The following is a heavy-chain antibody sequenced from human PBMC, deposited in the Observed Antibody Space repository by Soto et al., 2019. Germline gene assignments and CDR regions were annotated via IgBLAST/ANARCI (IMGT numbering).Heavy chain of an antibody. J-gene: IGHJ6*03. CDR1: GYTFTSHG. CDR2: ISAYNGNT. Sequence: QVQLVQSGAEVKKPGASVKVSCKASGYTFTSHGISWVRQAPGQGLEWMGWISAYNGNTNYAQKLQGRVTMTTDTSTSTAYMELRSLRSDDTAVYYCARAIQTDYYYYYYYMDVWGKGTTVTVSS. V-gene: IGHV1-18*01. D-gene: IGHD2-2*02. CDR3: ARAIQTDYYYYYYYMDV.